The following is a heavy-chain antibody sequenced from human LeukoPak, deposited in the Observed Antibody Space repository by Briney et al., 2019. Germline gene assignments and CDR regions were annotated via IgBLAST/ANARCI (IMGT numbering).Heavy chain of an antibody. CDR3: SRDQRNSDWLQTAEDAFDI. J-gene: IGHJ3*02. Sequence: ASVKVSCKASGYTFTSYGITWVRQAPGQGLEWMGWISGYTGDTNYAQKFQGRVTMTTDTSTSTAYMELRSLRSDDTAVYYCSRDQRNSDWLQTAEDAFDIWGQGTMVTVSS. V-gene: IGHV1-18*01. CDR2: ISGYTGDT. CDR1: GYTFTSYG. D-gene: IGHD3-9*01.